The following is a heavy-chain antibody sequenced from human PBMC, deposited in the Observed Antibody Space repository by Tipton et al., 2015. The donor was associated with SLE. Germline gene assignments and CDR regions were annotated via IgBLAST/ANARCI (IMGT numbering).Heavy chain of an antibody. CDR3: AREERY. J-gene: IGHJ4*02. D-gene: IGHD6-25*01. V-gene: IGHV3-48*04. CDR2: ISSSSSTI. CDR1: GFTFSSYA. Sequence: SLRLSCAASGFTFSSYAMHWVRQAPGKGLEWVSYISSSSSTIYYADSVKGRFTISRDNAKNSLYLQMNSLRAEDTAVYCCAREERYWGQGTLVTVSS.